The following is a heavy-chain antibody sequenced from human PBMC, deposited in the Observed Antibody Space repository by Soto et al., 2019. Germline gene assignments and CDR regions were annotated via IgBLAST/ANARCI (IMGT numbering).Heavy chain of an antibody. CDR2: IYYRGDT. Sequence: SETLSLTCTVSGGSISSGDYYWSWIRQPPGKGLEWIGYIYYRGDTYYNPSLKSRLTISVDTSKNQFSLRLSSVTAADTAVYYCGRDVVTMSMGVGGQVDYWGLGTPVTVSS. CDR1: GGSISSGDYY. J-gene: IGHJ4*02. D-gene: IGHD2-2*01. CDR3: GRDVVTMSMGVGGQVDY. V-gene: IGHV4-30-4*08.